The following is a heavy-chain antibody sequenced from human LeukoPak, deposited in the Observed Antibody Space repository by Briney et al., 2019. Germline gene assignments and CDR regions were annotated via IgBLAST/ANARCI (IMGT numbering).Heavy chain of an antibody. V-gene: IGHV3-23*01. CDR1: GFIFNYYA. Sequence: QSGGSLRLSCAASGFIFNYYAMNWVRQAPEKGLEWVSAISGGGHSTYYADSVKGRFTISRDNSKNTLYLQMNSLRAEDTAVYFCAKGLEPGAFDIWGQGTRVTVSS. D-gene: IGHD1-1*01. CDR3: AKGLEPGAFDI. J-gene: IGHJ3*02. CDR2: ISGGGHST.